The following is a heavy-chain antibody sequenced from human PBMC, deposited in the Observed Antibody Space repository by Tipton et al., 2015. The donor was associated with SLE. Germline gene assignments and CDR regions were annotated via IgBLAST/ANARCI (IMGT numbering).Heavy chain of an antibody. CDR2: IFQSGDT. CDR1: GNAISRGSY. CDR3: ATEWYSSTSFDY. D-gene: IGHD6-13*01. J-gene: IGHJ4*01. V-gene: IGHV4-38-2*01. Sequence: LSLTCAVDGNAISRGSYWGWIRQPPGKGLEWIGSIFQSGDTHYNPSLKSRVTISVGTSKNQFSLELTSVTAADTAVYYCATEWYSSTSFDYWGHGTRVIVSS.